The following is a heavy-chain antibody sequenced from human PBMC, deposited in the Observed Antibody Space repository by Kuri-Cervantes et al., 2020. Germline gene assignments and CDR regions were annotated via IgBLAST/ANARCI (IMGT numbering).Heavy chain of an antibody. D-gene: IGHD3-22*01. V-gene: IGHV3-11*04. CDR1: GFTFSDYY. CDR2: ISSDGTTM. J-gene: IGHJ6*02. CDR3: AKDRVYYYDSSDLYGVDV. Sequence: GESLKISCAASGFTFSDYYMSWIRQAPGKGLEWLSYISSDGTTMYYADSVKGRFTISRDNSKNTLYLQMNSLRAEDTAVYYCAKDRVYYYDSSDLYGVDVWGQGTTVTVSS.